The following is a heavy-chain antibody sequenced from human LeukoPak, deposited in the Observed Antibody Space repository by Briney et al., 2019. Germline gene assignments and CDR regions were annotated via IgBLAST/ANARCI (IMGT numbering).Heavy chain of an antibody. CDR1: GGSISSYY. V-gene: IGHV4-59*01. J-gene: IGHJ5*02. CDR2: IYYSGST. Sequence: PSETLSLTCTVSGGSISSYYWSSIRQPPGRGLEWIGYIYYSGSTNYNPSLKSRVTISVDTSKNQFSLKLSSVTAADTAVYYCARAYSFNWFDPWGQGTLVTVSS. D-gene: IGHD2-15*01. CDR3: ARAYSFNWFDP.